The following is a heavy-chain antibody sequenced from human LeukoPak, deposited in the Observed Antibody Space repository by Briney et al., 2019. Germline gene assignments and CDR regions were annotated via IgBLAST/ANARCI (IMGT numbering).Heavy chain of an antibody. CDR2: MYLSGTT. J-gene: IGHJ5*02. V-gene: IGHV4-4*02. D-gene: IGHD2-15*01. CDR1: GDSINSLDL. CDR3: ARAGSRSFDP. Sequence: SGTLSLTCTVSGDSINSLDLWSWVRQPPGKGLEWIGEMYLSGTTHSNPSVKSRVTISIDKSKNQFFLNLSSVTAADPAVYYCARAGSRSFDPWGQGTLVTVSS.